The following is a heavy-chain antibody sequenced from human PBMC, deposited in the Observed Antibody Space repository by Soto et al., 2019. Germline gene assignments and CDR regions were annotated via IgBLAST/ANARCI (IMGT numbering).Heavy chain of an antibody. CDR2: ISGYNGHT. Sequence: GASVKVSCKASGYTFTTYGINWVRQAPGQGLEWVGWISGYNGHTNSAQKLQDRVTMTTDTSTSTAYMELRSLRSEDTAVYYCARNCISTSCHVHYGMDVWGQGTTVTVSS. J-gene: IGHJ6*02. D-gene: IGHD2-2*01. CDR3: ARNCISTSCHVHYGMDV. V-gene: IGHV1-18*01. CDR1: GYTFTTYG.